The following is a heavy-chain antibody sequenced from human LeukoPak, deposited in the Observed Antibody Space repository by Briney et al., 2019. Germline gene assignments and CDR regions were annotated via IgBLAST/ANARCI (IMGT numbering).Heavy chain of an antibody. J-gene: IGHJ4*02. Sequence: SETLSLTCTVSGGSISSSSYYWGWIRQPPGKGLEWIGSIYYSGSTYYNPSLKSRVNISVDTSKNQFSLKLSSVTAADTAVYYCARQTVTTTPFDYWGQGTLVTVSS. V-gene: IGHV4-39*01. CDR1: GGSISSSSYY. CDR2: IYYSGST. CDR3: ARQTVTTTPFDY. D-gene: IGHD4-17*01.